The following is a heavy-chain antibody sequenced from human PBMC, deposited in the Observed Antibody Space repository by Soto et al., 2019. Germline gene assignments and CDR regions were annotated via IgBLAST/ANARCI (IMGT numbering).Heavy chain of an antibody. V-gene: IGHV4-30-4*01. CDR1: GGSISSGDYY. D-gene: IGHD3-22*01. J-gene: IGHJ4*02. CDR2: IYYSGST. Sequence: SETLSLTCTVSGGSISSGDYYWSWIRQPPGKGLEWIGYIYYSGSTYYNPSLKSRVTISVDTSKNQFSLKLSSVTAADTAVYYCARVTYYYDSSGYSFDYWGQGTLVTVSS. CDR3: ARVTYYYDSSGYSFDY.